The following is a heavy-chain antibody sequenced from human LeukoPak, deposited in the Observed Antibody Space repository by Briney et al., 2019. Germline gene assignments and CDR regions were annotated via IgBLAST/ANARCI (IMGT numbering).Heavy chain of an antibody. V-gene: IGHV4-34*01. CDR1: GGSFSGYY. CDR3: ARGRPDSSGYFEDDY. D-gene: IGHD3-22*01. J-gene: IGHJ4*02. CDR2: INHSGST. Sequence: SETLSLTCAVYGGSFSGYYWSWIRQPPGKGLEWIGEINHSGSTNYNPSLKSRVTISVDTSKSQFSLKLSSVTAADTAVYYCARGRPDSSGYFEDDYWGQGTLVTVSS.